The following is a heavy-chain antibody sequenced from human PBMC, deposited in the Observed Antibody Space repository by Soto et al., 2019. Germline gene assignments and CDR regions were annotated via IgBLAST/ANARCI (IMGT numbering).Heavy chain of an antibody. CDR1: GGAIGGYY. J-gene: IGHJ5*02. V-gene: IGHV4-59*07. CDR3: ARYGSDSGWFFFDP. D-gene: IGHD6-19*01. CDR2: VSYSGST. Sequence: TDTLSLTCSLSGGAIGGYYWSWIRQPPGKALEWIGYVSYSGSTDYHPSLKSRVSISIDTSKNQSSLKMISVTAADTAVYYCARYGSDSGWFFFDPWGQGAPVTVSS.